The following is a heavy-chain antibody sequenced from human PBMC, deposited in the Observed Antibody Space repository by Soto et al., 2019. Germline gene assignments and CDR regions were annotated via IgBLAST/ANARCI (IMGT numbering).Heavy chain of an antibody. D-gene: IGHD2-2*01. J-gene: IGHJ6*03. CDR2: IKQDGSEK. V-gene: IGHV3-7*01. Sequence: GGSLRLSCAASGFTFSSYWMSWVRQAPGKGLEWVANIKQDGSEKYYVDSVKGRFTISRDNAKNSLYLQMNSLRAEDTAVYYCARAERDIVVVPAAMSPNYYYYYYMDVWGKGTTVTVSS. CDR3: ARAERDIVVVPAAMSPNYYYYYYMDV. CDR1: GFTFSSYW.